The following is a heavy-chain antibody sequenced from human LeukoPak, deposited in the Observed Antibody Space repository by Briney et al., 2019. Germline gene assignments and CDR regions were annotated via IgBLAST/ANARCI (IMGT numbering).Heavy chain of an antibody. CDR2: ISGSGGST. J-gene: IGHJ4*02. CDR3: AKDRQWLVPCDY. D-gene: IGHD6-19*01. CDR1: GFTFSSYG. V-gene: IGHV3-23*01. Sequence: GGSLRLSCAASGFTFSSYGMSWVRQAPGKGLEWVSAISGSGGSTYYADSVKGRFTISRDNSKNTLYLQMNSLRAEDTAVYYWAKDRQWLVPCDYWGQGTLVTVSS.